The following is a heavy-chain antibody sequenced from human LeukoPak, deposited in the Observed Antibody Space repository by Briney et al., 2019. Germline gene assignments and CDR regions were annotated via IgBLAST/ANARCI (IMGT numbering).Heavy chain of an antibody. CDR1: GFTFRSYA. CDR3: AKGSGSGWYGWLDP. CDR2: ITDSGTNT. J-gene: IGHJ5*02. Sequence: GSLRLSCAVSGFTFRSYAMNWVRQAPGKGLEWVPVITDSGTNTYYGDSVKGRFTVSRDNSKNTLYLQMNSLRAEDTAVYYCAKGSGSGWYGWLDPWGQGTLVTVSS. V-gene: IGHV3-23*01. D-gene: IGHD6-19*01.